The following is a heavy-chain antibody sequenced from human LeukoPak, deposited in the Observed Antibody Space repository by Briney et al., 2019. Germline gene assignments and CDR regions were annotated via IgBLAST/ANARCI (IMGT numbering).Heavy chain of an antibody. CDR1: GASINDYY. V-gene: IGHV4-59*12. D-gene: IGHD2-8*01. CDR2: VYHTGTS. Sequence: SGTLSLTCSLSGASINDYYLSWVRERPGEGGERVGYVYHTGTSGYHPSLQSRVAMSLDTSKNQVSLTLRSVTAADTAVYFCPRVVNGGHFDYWGQGTLVTVSS. CDR3: PRVVNGGHFDY. J-gene: IGHJ4*02.